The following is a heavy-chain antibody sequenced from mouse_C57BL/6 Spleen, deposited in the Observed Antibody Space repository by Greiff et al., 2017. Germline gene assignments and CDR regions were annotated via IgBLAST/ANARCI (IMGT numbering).Heavy chain of an antibody. CDR3: TRVYGSSAWFAY. D-gene: IGHD1-1*01. CDR1: GFNIKDDY. J-gene: IGHJ3*01. CDR2: IDPENGDT. Sequence: EVQLQQSGAELVRPGASVKLSCTASGFNIKDDYMHWVKQRPEQGLEWIGWIDPENGDTEYASKFQGKATITADTSSNTAYLQLSSLISEDTAVYYCTRVYGSSAWFAYWGQGTLVTVSA. V-gene: IGHV14-4*01.